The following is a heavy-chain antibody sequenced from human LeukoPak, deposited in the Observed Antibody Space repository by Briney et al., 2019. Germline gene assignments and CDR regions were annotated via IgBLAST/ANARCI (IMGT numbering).Heavy chain of an antibody. CDR1: GGSISSSSYY. J-gene: IGHJ6*03. Sequence: KPSETLSLTCTVSGGSISSSSYYWGWIRQPPGKGLEWIGSIYYSGGTYYNPSLKSRVTISVDTSKNQFSLKLSSVTAADTAVYYCARDRIGEFNYYYYYMDVWGKGTTVTVSS. CDR3: ARDRIGEFNYYYYYMDV. D-gene: IGHD3-10*01. V-gene: IGHV4-39*07. CDR2: IYYSGGT.